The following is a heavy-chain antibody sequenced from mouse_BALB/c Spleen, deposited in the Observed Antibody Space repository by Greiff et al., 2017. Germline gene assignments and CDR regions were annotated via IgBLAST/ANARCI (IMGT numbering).Heavy chain of an antibody. CDR3: ARSYYYGSSPWYFDV. D-gene: IGHD1-1*01. Sequence: EVQLVESGGGLVQPGGSRKLSCAASGFTFSSFGMHWVRQAPEKGLEWVAYISSGSSTIYYADTVKGRFTISRDNPKNTLFLQMTSLRSEDTAMYYCARSYYYGSSPWYFDVWGAGTTVTVSS. V-gene: IGHV5-17*02. J-gene: IGHJ1*01. CDR2: ISSGSSTI. CDR1: GFTFSSFG.